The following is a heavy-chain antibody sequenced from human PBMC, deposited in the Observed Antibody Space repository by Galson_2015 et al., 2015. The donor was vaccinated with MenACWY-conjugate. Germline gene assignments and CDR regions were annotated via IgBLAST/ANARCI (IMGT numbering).Heavy chain of an antibody. J-gene: IGHJ4*02. D-gene: IGHD5-18*01. V-gene: IGHV3-48*02. Sequence: SLRLSCAASGFTFSSNTMNWVRQAPGKGLEWVSSISSASSTIYYADSVKGRFTISRDNAKNSLYLQMNTLRDEDTAVYYCARVPGYSYGYYDWWGQGTLVTVSS. CDR1: GFTFSSNT. CDR3: ARVPGYSYGYYDW. CDR2: ISSASSTI.